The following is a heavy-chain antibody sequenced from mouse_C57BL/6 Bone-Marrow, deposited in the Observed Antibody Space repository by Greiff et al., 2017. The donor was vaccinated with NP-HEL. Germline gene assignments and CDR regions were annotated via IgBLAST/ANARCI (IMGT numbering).Heavy chain of an antibody. CDR2: ISDGGSYT. V-gene: IGHV5-4*03. CDR1: GFTFSSYA. J-gene: IGHJ4*01. Sequence: DVMLVESGGGLVKPGGSLKLSCAASGFTFSSYAMSWVRQTPEKRLEWVATISDGGSYTYYPDNVKGRFTISRDNAKNNLYLQMSHLKSEDTAMYYCASPRWLLQGAMDYWGQGTSVTVSS. D-gene: IGHD2-3*01. CDR3: ASPRWLLQGAMDY.